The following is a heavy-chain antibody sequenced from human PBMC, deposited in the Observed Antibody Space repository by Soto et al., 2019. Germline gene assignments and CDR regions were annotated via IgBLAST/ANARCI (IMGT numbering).Heavy chain of an antibody. Sequence: LRLSCPASGFTFSSYGMHWVRQAPGKGLEWVAVIWYDGSNKYYADSVKGRFTISRDNSKNTLYLQMNSLRAEDTAVYYCARDMVVVVVAATHNWFDPWGQGTLVTVSS. CDR2: IWYDGSNK. CDR1: GFTFSSYG. D-gene: IGHD2-15*01. V-gene: IGHV3-33*01. J-gene: IGHJ5*02. CDR3: ARDMVVVVVAATHNWFDP.